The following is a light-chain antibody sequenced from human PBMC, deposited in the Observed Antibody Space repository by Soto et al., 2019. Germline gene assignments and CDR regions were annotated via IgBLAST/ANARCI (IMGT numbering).Light chain of an antibody. CDR3: QQGGS. CDR2: DAS. V-gene: IGKV3-11*01. Sequence: EIGLTQSPATLSLSPGEGATLYCRASQSISTYLAWYQQKHCQAHMLLIYDASNMATGIPARFSGSGSGTDFPLNISSLEPEDFAVYYCQQGGSFGGGTKVEI. CDR1: QSISTY. J-gene: IGKJ4*01.